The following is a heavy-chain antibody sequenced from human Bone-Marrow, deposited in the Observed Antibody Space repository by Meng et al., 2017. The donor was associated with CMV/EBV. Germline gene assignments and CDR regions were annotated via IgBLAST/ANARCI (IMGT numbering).Heavy chain of an antibody. CDR2: IKQDGSEK. CDR3: AREIAAAGIQFRAYYYYYGMDV. J-gene: IGHJ6*02. D-gene: IGHD6-13*01. CDR1: GFTFSSYW. V-gene: IGHV3-7*01. Sequence: GESLKISCAASGFTFSSYWMSWVREAPGKGLEWVANIKQDGSEKYYADSVKGRFTISRDNAKNSLYLQMNSLRAEDTAVYYCAREIAAAGIQFRAYYYYYGMDVWGQGTTVTVSS.